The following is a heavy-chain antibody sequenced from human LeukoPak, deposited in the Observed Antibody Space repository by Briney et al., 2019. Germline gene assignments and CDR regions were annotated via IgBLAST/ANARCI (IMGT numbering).Heavy chain of an antibody. V-gene: IGHV4-59*01. D-gene: IGHD3-22*01. CDR2: IYYSGST. Sequence: PSETLSLTCAVYGGSFSGYHWSWIRQPPGKGLEWIGYIYYSGSTNYNPSLKSRVTISVDTSKNQFSLKLSSVTAADTAVYYCARAPDPYYYDSSGYYYGFFFDYWGQGTLVTVSS. CDR3: ARAPDPYYYDSSGYYYGFFFDY. J-gene: IGHJ4*02. CDR1: GGSFSGYH.